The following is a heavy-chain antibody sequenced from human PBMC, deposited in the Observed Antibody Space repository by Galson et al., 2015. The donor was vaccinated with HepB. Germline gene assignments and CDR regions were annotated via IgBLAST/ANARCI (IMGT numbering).Heavy chain of an antibody. V-gene: IGHV6-1*01. J-gene: IGHJ3*02. CDR2: TYYRSKWSN. Sequence: CAISGDSVSSNSAAWNWIRQSPSRGLEWLGRTYYRSKWSNDYAVSVKSRIIIKPDTSKNQFSLQLNSVTPEDTAVYYCARKSSIAEALEIWGQGTRVTVSS. CDR3: ARKSSIAEALEI. CDR1: GDSVSSNSAA. D-gene: IGHD6-6*01.